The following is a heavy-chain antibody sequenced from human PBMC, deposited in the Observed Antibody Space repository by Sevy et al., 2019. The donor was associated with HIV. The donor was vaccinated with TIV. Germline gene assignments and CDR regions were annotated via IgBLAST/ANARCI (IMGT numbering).Heavy chain of an antibody. D-gene: IGHD3-10*01. Sequence: SETLSLTCAVSGGSISSGGYSWSWIRQPPGKGLEWIGYIYHSGSTYYNPSLKSRVTISVDRSKNQFSLKLSSVTAADTAVYYCARGGKNYYGSGSSQGFDPWGQGTLVTVSS. CDR1: GGSISSGGYS. CDR2: IYHSGST. V-gene: IGHV4-30-2*01. CDR3: ARGGKNYYGSGSSQGFDP. J-gene: IGHJ5*02.